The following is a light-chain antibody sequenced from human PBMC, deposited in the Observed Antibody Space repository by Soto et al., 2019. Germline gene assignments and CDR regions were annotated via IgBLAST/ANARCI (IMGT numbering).Light chain of an antibody. CDR1: YDISSS. J-gene: IGKJ2*01. CDR3: QQLSHDPYT. Sequence: DIQLTQSPSFLSASVEDRVTISCRASYDISSSLAWYQQEPGKPPKLLIYDSSTLQTGVPSRCTGSGSGRKFTLTISGLPFGEFETYFCQQLSHDPYTFGQGTKLEIK. V-gene: IGKV1-9*01. CDR2: DSS.